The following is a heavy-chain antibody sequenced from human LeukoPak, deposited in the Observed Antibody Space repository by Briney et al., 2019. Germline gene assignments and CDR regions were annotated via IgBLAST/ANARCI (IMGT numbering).Heavy chain of an antibody. V-gene: IGHV3-30*18. Sequence: HPGGSLRLSCAASGFTFSTYGMHWVRQAPGKGLEWVAVISSDGSNKYYADSVKGRFTIPRDNSKNTLYLQMNSLRAEDTAVYYCAKDYMKGGSSWLPYWGQGTLVTVSS. CDR1: GFTFSTYG. D-gene: IGHD6-13*01. CDR3: AKDYMKGGSSWLPY. J-gene: IGHJ4*02. CDR2: ISSDGSNK.